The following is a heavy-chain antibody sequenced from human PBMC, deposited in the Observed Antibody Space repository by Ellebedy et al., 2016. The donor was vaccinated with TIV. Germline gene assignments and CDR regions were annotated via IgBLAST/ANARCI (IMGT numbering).Heavy chain of an antibody. J-gene: IGHJ4*02. V-gene: IGHV1-2*02. CDR2: INPKTGDT. Sequence: AASVKVSCKTSGYTFTGYFMHWVRQAPGQGLEWMGWINPKTGDTSYAPKFQGRVSMTRDTSITTAYMGVTSLRSDDSAVYYCVRVRLSTVTTLNYWGQGTLVSVSA. D-gene: IGHD4-17*01. CDR3: VRVRLSTVTTLNY. CDR1: GYTFTGYF.